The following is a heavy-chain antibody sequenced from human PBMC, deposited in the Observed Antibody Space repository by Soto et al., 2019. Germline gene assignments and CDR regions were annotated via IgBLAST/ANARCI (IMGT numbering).Heavy chain of an antibody. Sequence: HPGGSLRLSCAASGFTVSSNYMSWVRQAPGKGLEWVSVIYSGGSTYYADSVKGRFTISRDNSKNTLYLQMNSLRAEDTAVYYCASCGGWSNYGPPGNYYYYGMDVRGQGTTVTVSS. CDR3: ASCGGWSNYGPPGNYYYYGMDV. V-gene: IGHV3-53*01. J-gene: IGHJ6*02. CDR1: GFTVSSNY. CDR2: IYSGGST. D-gene: IGHD4-17*01.